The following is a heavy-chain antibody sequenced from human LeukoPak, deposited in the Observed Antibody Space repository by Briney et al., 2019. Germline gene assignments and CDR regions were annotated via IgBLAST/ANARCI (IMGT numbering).Heavy chain of an antibody. D-gene: IGHD1-26*01. CDR2: ISSSGGGI. CDR1: GSTSSIYS. CDR3: ARAVGANA. J-gene: IGHJ5*02. V-gene: IGHV3-48*03. Sequence: GGSRTLSCAASGSTSSIYSFHRVRQPQGRGLEWVSYISSSGGGIYYADSVKGRFAISRDNAKNSLYLQMNSLRAEDTAVYYCARAVGANAWGQGTLVTVSS.